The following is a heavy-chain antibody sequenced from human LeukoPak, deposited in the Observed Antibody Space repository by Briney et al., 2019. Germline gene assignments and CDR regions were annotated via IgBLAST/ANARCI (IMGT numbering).Heavy chain of an antibody. J-gene: IGHJ3*02. CDR1: GFTFDDYG. Sequence: GGSLRLSCAASGFTFDDYGMSWVRQAPGKGLEWVSGISWNGGSTGYADSVKGRFTISRDNAKNSLYLQMNSLRAEDTALYYCAREGALGYCSSTSCYVDAFDIWGQGTMVTVSS. V-gene: IGHV3-20*04. CDR3: AREGALGYCSSTSCYVDAFDI. CDR2: ISWNGGST. D-gene: IGHD2-2*01.